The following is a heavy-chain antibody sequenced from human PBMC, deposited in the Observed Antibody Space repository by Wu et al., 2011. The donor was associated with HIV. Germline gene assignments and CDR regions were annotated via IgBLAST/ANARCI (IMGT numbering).Heavy chain of an antibody. Sequence: QVQLVQSGAEVKKPGSSVKVSCKASGGTFSSYAISWVRQAPGQGLEWMGGIIPLFGTTNYAQKFQGRVSITTDESMTTAFMELSSLTSEDTAVYFCARAPNPGRYFDLWGRGTLVTVSS. J-gene: IGHJ2*01. CDR2: IIPLFGTT. CDR3: ARAPNPGRYFDL. CDR1: GGTFSSYA. D-gene: IGHD2-8*01. V-gene: IGHV1-69*01.